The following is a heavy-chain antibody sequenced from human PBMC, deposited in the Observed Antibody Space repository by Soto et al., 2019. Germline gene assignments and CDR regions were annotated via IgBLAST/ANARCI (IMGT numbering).Heavy chain of an antibody. CDR3: ARDQGMAGTIDY. V-gene: IGHV3-33*01. D-gene: IGHD6-19*01. CDR1: GFTFSSYG. CDR2: IWYDGSNK. Sequence: QVQLVESGGGVVQPGRSLRLSCAASGFTFSSYGMHWVRQAPGKGLEWVAVIWYDGSNKYYADSVKGRFTISRDNSKNTLYLQMNSLRAEDMAVYYCARDQGMAGTIDYWGQGTLVTVSS. J-gene: IGHJ4*02.